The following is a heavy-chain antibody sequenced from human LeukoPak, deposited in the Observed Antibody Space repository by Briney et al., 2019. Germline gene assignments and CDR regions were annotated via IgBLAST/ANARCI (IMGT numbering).Heavy chain of an antibody. J-gene: IGHJ6*02. D-gene: IGHD2/OR15-2a*01. CDR2: IYSSGST. CDR1: GGSISNYY. CDR3: ARSVVSDPASLQYYYGMDV. V-gene: IGHV4-4*07. Sequence: SETLSLTCTVSGGSISNYYWSWIRQPAGKGLEWIGRIYSSGSTNYNPSLKSRVTMSVDTSKNQFSLKLSSVTAADTAVYFCARSVVSDPASLQYYYGMDVWGQGTTVTVSS.